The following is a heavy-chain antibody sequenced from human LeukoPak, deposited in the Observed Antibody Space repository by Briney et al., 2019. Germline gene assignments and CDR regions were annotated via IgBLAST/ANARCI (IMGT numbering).Heavy chain of an antibody. J-gene: IGHJ6*03. D-gene: IGHD3-9*01. Sequence: PGGSLRLSCAASGFTFSDYYMSWIRQAPGKGLEWISYISGSGNTIYYADSVKGRFTISRDNVKNSLYLQMNNLRAEDTAVYYCARDGVLRYFDWFLGQQYYYYYMDVWGKGTTVTVSS. V-gene: IGHV3-11*04. CDR3: ARDGVLRYFDWFLGQQYYYYYMDV. CDR2: ISGSGNTI. CDR1: GFTFSDYY.